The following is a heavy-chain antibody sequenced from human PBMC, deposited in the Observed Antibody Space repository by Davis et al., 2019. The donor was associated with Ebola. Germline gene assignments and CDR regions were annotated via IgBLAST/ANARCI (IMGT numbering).Heavy chain of an antibody. D-gene: IGHD3-10*01. V-gene: IGHV1-8*03. CDR2: MNPNSGNT. CDR3: AKRGGVSIYYYYGLDV. Sequence: ASVKVSCKASEYTFTNYDINWVRQATGQGLEWMGWMNPNSGNTGYAQKFQGRVTITRNTSINTAYMELSSLRSEDTAVYYCAKRGGVSIYYYYGLDVWGQGTTVTVSS. CDR1: EYTFTNYD. J-gene: IGHJ6*02.